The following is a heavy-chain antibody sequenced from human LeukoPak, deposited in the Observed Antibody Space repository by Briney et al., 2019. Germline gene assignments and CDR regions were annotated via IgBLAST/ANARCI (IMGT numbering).Heavy chain of an antibody. CDR3: ARGYSSSWNGGDFDY. CDR1: GGSFSGYY. J-gene: IGHJ4*02. D-gene: IGHD6-13*01. CDR2: INHSGST. V-gene: IGHV4-34*01. Sequence: SETLSLTCAVYGGSFSGYYWSWIRQPPGKGLEWIGEINHSGSTNYNPSLKSRVTISVDTSKNQFSLKLSSVTAADTAVYYCARGYSSSWNGGDFDYWGQGTLVTASS.